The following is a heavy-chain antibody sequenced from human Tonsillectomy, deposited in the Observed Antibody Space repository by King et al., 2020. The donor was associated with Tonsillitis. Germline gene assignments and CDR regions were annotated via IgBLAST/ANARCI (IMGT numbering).Heavy chain of an antibody. V-gene: IGHV4-30-2*01. CDR2: IYHSGST. D-gene: IGHD3-22*01. J-gene: IGHJ4*02. CDR3: ARSPHYYDSSGYDFDY. CDR1: GGSISSGGYS. Sequence: QVQLQESGPGLVKPSQTLSLTCAVSGGSISSGGYSWSWIRQPPGKGLEWIGYIYHSGSTYYNPSLKSRVTISVDRSKNQFSLKLSSVTAADTAVYYCARSPHYYDSSGYDFDYWGQGTLVTVSS.